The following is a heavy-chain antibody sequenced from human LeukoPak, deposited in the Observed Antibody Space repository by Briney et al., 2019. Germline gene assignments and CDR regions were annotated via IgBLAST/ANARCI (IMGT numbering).Heavy chain of an antibody. Sequence: GGSLRLSCAASGFTFSSYWMHWVRQAPGKGLVWVSRINSDGSSTSYADSVKGRFTISRDNAKNTLYLQMNSLRAEDTAVYYCARNRRGGSAATPWGAFDIWGQGTMVTVSS. D-gene: IGHD2-15*01. CDR1: GFTFSSYW. V-gene: IGHV3-74*01. CDR2: INSDGSST. CDR3: ARNRRGGSAATPWGAFDI. J-gene: IGHJ3*02.